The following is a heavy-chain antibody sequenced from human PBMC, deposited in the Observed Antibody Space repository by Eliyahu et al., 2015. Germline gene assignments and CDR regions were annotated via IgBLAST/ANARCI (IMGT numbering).Heavy chain of an antibody. CDR1: GXXFDDYS. D-gene: IGHD3-3*01. J-gene: IGHJ5*02. Sequence: EVQLVESGGGLVQPGGSLRLSCAASGXXFDDYSMHWVRQAPGKGLEWVSGITWNSGSIGYADSVKGRFTLSRDNAKNSLYLQMNSLRAEDTALYYCAKGSSYDFWSGTYNRFDPWGQGALVTVSS. V-gene: IGHV3-9*01. CDR3: AKGSSYDFWSGTYNRFDP. CDR2: ITWNSGSI.